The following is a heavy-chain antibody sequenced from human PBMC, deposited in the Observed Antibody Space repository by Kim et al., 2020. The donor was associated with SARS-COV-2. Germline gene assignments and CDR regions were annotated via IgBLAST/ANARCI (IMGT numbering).Heavy chain of an antibody. CDR3: ARTYYGFDY. Sequence: SETLSLTCAVYDGSFSDYFWSWIRQPPGEGLEWIAEIHHSGNTNYNPSLKSRVTISVDTSKKQISLKVFYVTAADTAVYYCARTYYGFDYWGQGTLGTVS. CDR1: DGSFSDYF. CDR2: IHHSGNT. D-gene: IGHD3-22*01. V-gene: IGHV4-34*01. J-gene: IGHJ4*02.